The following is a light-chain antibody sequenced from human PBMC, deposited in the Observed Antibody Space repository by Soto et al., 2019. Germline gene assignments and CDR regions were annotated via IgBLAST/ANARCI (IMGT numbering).Light chain of an antibody. J-gene: IGKJ4*01. V-gene: IGKV1-9*01. CDR1: QGISSY. CDR2: AAS. Sequence: IQLTQSPSSLSASVGDRVTITCRASQGISSYLAWYQQKPGKAPKLLIYAASTLQSGVPSRFSGSGSGTDFTLIISSLQPEDFATYYCQQLNRAFGGGTKVEIK. CDR3: QQLNRA.